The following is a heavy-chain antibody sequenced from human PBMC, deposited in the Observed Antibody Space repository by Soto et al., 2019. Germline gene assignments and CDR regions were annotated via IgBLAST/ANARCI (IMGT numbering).Heavy chain of an antibody. V-gene: IGHV3-23*01. CDR3: ARITISTSTRFDP. D-gene: IGHD3-3*01. J-gene: IGHJ5*02. CDR1: GFTFSSYA. Sequence: EVQLLESGGGLVQPGGSVRLSCAASGFTFSSYAMSWVRQAPGKGLEWVSAISGSGGSTYYADSVKGRFTISRDNSKNTLYLQMNSLRAEDTAVYYCARITISTSTRFDPWGQVTLVTVSS. CDR2: ISGSGGST.